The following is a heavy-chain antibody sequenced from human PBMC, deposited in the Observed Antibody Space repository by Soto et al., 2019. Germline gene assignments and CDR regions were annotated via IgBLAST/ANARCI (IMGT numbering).Heavy chain of an antibody. Sequence: VKVSGTTTGDTFSNHAISWVRQAPGQGLEWMGGIIPLFDSASYAQRSHDRVTITADKFTNTVYMELRSLTSEDTAVYYCAASTFQSGVSGYFHLDHWGQGTLVPVYS. J-gene: IGHJ4*02. D-gene: IGHD3-3*01. V-gene: IGHV1-69*06. CDR3: AASTFQSGVSGYFHLDH. CDR1: GDTFSNHA. CDR2: IIPLFDSA.